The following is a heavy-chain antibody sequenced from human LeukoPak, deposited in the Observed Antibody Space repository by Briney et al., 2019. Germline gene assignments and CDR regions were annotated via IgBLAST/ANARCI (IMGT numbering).Heavy chain of an antibody. CDR1: GFTFSNYW. V-gene: IGHV3-7*01. J-gene: IGHJ4*02. CDR2: IKTDGSEK. Sequence: GGSLRLSCEGSGFTFSNYWMGWVRQAPGKGLQWVANIKTDGSEKYYVDSVKGRFTISRDNSKNTLYLQMNSLRAEDTAVYYCARDGGYSYVPYYFDYWGQGTLVTVSS. D-gene: IGHD5-18*01. CDR3: ARDGGYSYVPYYFDY.